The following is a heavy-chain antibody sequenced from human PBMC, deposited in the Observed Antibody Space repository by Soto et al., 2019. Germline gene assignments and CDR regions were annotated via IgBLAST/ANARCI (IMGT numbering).Heavy chain of an antibody. CDR2: ISYDGSNK. D-gene: IGHD6-13*01. CDR1: GFTFSSYG. Sequence: PGGSLRLSCAASGFTFSSYGMHWVRQAPGKGLEWVAVISYDGSNKYYADSVKGRFTISRDNSKNTLYLQMNSLRAEDTAVYYCAKDFPRFWQQLEDPYYFDYWGQGTLVTVSS. CDR3: AKDFPRFWQQLEDPYYFDY. V-gene: IGHV3-30*18. J-gene: IGHJ4*02.